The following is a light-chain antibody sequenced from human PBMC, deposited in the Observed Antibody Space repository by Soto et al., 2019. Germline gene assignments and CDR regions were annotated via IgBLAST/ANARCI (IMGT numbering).Light chain of an antibody. Sequence: DVHMTLSPSSVAASLGARVTVPXRACQGFCSWLAWYQQEAGXAPKXXXYCXSNLPSGVPSRLSGSGSGTNFTLPISSLQPEDVASYYCQQANSVPSTFGQGTRLEIK. CDR2: CXS. CDR3: QQANSVPST. CDR1: QGFCSW. V-gene: IGKV1-12*01. J-gene: IGKJ5*01.